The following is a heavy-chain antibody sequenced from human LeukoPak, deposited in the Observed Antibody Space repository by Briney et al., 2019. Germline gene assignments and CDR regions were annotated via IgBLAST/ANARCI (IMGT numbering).Heavy chain of an antibody. CDR1: GRSISSSTYY. J-gene: IGHJ5*01. D-gene: IGHD3-3*02. CDR2: IYYTGST. Sequence: PSETLSLTCTLSGRSISSSTYYWAWIRQPPGKGLELIGSIYYTGSTYYNPAPMNRLTMSVENSKNQSPLRQTSGPAAEAAVYYCAGNDTDISGAWNWVDSWGQGTLVTVSS. V-gene: IGHV4-39*01. CDR3: AGNDTDISGAWNWVDS.